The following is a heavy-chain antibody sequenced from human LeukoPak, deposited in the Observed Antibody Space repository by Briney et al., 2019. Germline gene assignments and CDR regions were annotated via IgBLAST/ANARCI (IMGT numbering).Heavy chain of an antibody. CDR3: ARHSCVASCDVDV. D-gene: IGHD2-2*01. CDR2: IYPGDSNT. CDR1: GYTFKNYS. J-gene: IGHJ6*02. V-gene: IGHV5-51*01. Sequence: LGESLKISGKGSGYTFKNYSIAWVRQMPGKGLEWMGIIYPGDSNTRYNPSFQGQVTISADKSISTAYLQWSSLKASDTAEYYCARHSCVASCDVDVWGQGTTVTVSS.